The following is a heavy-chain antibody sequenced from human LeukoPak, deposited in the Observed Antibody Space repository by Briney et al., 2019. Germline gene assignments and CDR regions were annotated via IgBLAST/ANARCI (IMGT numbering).Heavy chain of an antibody. J-gene: IGHJ6*03. CDR2: INPNSGGT. Sequence: ASVKVSCKASGYTFTGYYMHWVRQAPGQGLEWMGWINPNSGGTNYAQKFQGRVTVTRDTSIGTAYMELSRLRSDDTAVYYCARGPTVTTYYYYMDVWGKGTTVTVSS. D-gene: IGHD4-17*01. CDR1: GYTFTGYY. CDR3: ARGPTVTTYYYYMDV. V-gene: IGHV1-2*02.